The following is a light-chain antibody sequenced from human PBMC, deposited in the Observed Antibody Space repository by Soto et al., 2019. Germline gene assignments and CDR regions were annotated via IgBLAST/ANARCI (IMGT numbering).Light chain of an antibody. CDR2: DNN. J-gene: IGLJ3*02. Sequence: QSVLTQPPSVSADPGQKVTISCSGSTSNIGNNYLSWYQQLPGTAPKLLIYDNNKRPLGIPDRFSGSNYGTAATLDITGLQTGDEADYYCGTWDSSLNTWVFGGGTKLTVL. CDR3: GTWDSSLNTWV. V-gene: IGLV1-51*01. CDR1: TSNIGNNY.